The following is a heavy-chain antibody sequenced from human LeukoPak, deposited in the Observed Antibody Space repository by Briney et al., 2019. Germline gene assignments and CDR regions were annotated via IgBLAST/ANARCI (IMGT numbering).Heavy chain of an antibody. CDR3: AKRGVVIRVFLVGFHKEAYYFDS. V-gene: IGHV3-23*01. D-gene: IGHD3-10*01. J-gene: IGHJ4*02. Sequence: GGSLRLSCAVSGITLSNYGMSWVRQAPGKGREWGAGLSGSGGGTNYADSVQGRFTISRDNPKNTLYLQMNSLRAEDTAVYFCAKRGVVIRVFLVGFHKEAYYFDSWGQGALVTVSS. CDR1: GITLSNYG. CDR2: LSGSGGGT.